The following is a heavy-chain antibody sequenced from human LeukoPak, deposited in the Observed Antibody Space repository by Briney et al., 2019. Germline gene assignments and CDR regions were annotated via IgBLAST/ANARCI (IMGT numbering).Heavy chain of an antibody. CDR3: ARDDYSNFYYYYGMDV. CDR1: GLTFSSYW. V-gene: IGHV3-7*01. D-gene: IGHD4-11*01. Sequence: GGSLRLSCAASGLTFSSYWMSWVRQAPGKGLEWVANIKQDGSEKYYVDSVKGRFTISRDNAKNSLYLQMNSLRAEDTAVYYCARDDYSNFYYYYGMDVWGQGTTVTVSS. CDR2: IKQDGSEK. J-gene: IGHJ6*02.